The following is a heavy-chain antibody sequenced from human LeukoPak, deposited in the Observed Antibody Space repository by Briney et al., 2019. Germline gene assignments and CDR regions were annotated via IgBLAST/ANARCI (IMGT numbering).Heavy chain of an antibody. CDR2: MSYDGSKK. D-gene: IGHD3-22*01. V-gene: IGHV3-30*04. J-gene: IGHJ5*01. CDR1: GFTFSSYA. CDR3: GGSYYYDSGLDS. Sequence: GGSLRLSCAASGFTFSSYAMHWVRQAPGKGLEWVAFMSYDGSKKYYGDSTKGRFTISRDNAKNTLYLQMDSLRPEDTAVYYCGGSYYYDSGLDSWGQGTLVTVSS.